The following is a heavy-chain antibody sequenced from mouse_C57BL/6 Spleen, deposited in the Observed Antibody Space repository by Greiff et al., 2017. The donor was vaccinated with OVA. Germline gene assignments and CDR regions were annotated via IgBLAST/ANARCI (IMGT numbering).Heavy chain of an antibody. Sequence: EVHLVESGEGLVKPGGSLKLSCAASGFTFSSYAMSWVRQTPEKRLEWVAYISSGGDYIYYADTVKGRFTISRDNARNTLYLQMSSLKSEDTAMYYCTRDRDYASMDYWGQGTSVTVSS. D-gene: IGHD2-4*01. CDR2: ISSGGDYI. CDR3: TRDRDYASMDY. V-gene: IGHV5-9-1*02. CDR1: GFTFSSYA. J-gene: IGHJ4*01.